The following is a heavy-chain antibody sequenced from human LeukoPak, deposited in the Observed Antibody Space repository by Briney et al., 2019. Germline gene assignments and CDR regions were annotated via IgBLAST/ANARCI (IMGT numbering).Heavy chain of an antibody. Sequence: GGSLRLSCATSGFTFVDYGLSWVRRAPGKGLEWLCAINYNGAITDYADSVKGRLTISRDNAKNSLYLRKDSLRAEDTALYYCARDRLGPSFSVSHFDLWGQGTLVTVSS. D-gene: IGHD3-3*02. CDR1: GFTFVDYG. CDR2: INYNGAIT. V-gene: IGHV3-20*04. CDR3: ARDRLGPSFSVSHFDL. J-gene: IGHJ4*02.